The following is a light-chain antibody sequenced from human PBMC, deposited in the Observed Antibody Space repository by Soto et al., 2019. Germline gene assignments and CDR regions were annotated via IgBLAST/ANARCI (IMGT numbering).Light chain of an antibody. J-gene: IGKJ4*01. CDR2: LAS. Sequence: EIVMTQSPATLSVSPGERATLSCRASESVNNNLAWYQQKPGQPPRLHIYLASIRATGIPARFSGSGSGTEFTLTISSLQSEDFAVYYCQQYNKWPLSFGGGTKAEL. CDR1: ESVNNN. V-gene: IGKV3D-15*01. CDR3: QQYNKWPLS.